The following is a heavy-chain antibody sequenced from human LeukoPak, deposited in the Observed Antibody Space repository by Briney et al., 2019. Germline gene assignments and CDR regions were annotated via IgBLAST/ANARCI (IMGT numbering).Heavy chain of an antibody. V-gene: IGHV3-23*05. Sequence: QPGGSLRLSCAASGFTFSNYAMSWVRQAPGKGLEWVSAIFNSGGTTYYAGSVKGRFTISRENAKNSLYLQMNSLRAEDTAVYYCARGGDGVLVKAAMRDWPFDYWGQGTLVTVSS. CDR3: ARGGDGVLVKAAMRDWPFDY. J-gene: IGHJ4*02. CDR2: IFNSGGTT. D-gene: IGHD2-2*01. CDR1: GFTFSNYA.